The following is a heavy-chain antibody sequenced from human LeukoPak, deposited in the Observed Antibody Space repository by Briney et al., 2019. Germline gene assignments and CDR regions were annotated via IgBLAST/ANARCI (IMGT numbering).Heavy chain of an antibody. D-gene: IGHD3-22*01. J-gene: IGHJ4*02. CDR3: ARAGYDSSGYSTYYFDY. V-gene: IGHV4-59*01. CDR2: IYYSGST. Sequence: KPSETLSLTCTVSGGSISSYYWSWVRQPPGKGLEWIGYIYYSGSTNYNPSLKSRVTISVDTSKNQFSLKLSSVTAADTAVYYCARAGYDSSGYSTYYFDYWGQGTLVTVSS. CDR1: GGSISSYY.